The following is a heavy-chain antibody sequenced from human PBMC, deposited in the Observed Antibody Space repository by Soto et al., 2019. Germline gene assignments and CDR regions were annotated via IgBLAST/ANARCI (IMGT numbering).Heavy chain of an antibody. CDR1: GFSFGTYW. CDR3: ARDVGPVTIFGEALSGYFDF. Sequence: GGSLRLSCAVSGFSFGTYWMSWVRQAPGKGLEWLASIKEDGSERYYLDSVKGRFTISRDNAKDSLSLQMNSLRGEDTAFNYCARDVGPVTIFGEALSGYFDFWGQGTLVTVSS. D-gene: IGHD3-3*01. CDR2: IKEDGSER. V-gene: IGHV3-7*03. J-gene: IGHJ4*02.